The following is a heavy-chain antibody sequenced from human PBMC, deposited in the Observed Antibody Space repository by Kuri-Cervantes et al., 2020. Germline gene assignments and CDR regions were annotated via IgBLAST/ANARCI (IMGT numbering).Heavy chain of an antibody. Sequence: GSLRLSCTVSGGSISSSSYYWGWIRQPPGEGLEWIGEINHSGSTNYNPSLKSRVTISVDTSKNQFSLKLSSVTAADTAVYYCARGVMQQRNWFDPWGQGTLVTVSS. D-gene: IGHD6-13*01. CDR1: GGSISSSSYY. CDR2: INHSGST. CDR3: ARGVMQQRNWFDP. J-gene: IGHJ5*02. V-gene: IGHV4-39*07.